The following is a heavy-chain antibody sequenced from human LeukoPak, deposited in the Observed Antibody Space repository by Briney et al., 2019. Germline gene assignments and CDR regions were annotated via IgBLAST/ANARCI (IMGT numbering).Heavy chain of an antibody. CDR3: ASTRGNIDY. CDR2: IGGRGGST. Sequence: GGSLRLSCTASGFTFSNAWMSWVRQAPGKGLEWVSAIGGRGGSTYYADSVKGRFTISRDNSKNTLYLQMNSLRAEDTAVYYCASTRGNIDYWGQGTLVTVSS. CDR1: GFTFSNAW. V-gene: IGHV3-23*01. J-gene: IGHJ4*02. D-gene: IGHD2/OR15-2a*01.